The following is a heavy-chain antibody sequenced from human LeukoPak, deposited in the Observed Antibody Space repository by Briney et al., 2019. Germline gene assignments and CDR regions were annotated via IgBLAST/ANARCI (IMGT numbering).Heavy chain of an antibody. CDR3: ARGGVGWPNDRWAFDI. CDR1: GGTFSSYA. Sequence: EASVKVSCKASGGTFSSYAISWVRQAPGQGLEWMGGIIPIFGTANYAQKFQGRVTITTDESTSTAYMELSSLRSEDTAVYYCARGGVGWPNDRWAFDIWGQGTMVTVSS. CDR2: IIPIFGTA. V-gene: IGHV1-69*05. D-gene: IGHD1-1*01. J-gene: IGHJ3*02.